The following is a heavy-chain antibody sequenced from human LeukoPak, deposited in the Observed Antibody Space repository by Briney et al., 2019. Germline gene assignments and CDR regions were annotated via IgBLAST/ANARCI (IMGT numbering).Heavy chain of an antibody. Sequence: GGSLRLSCAASGFTFSSYAMHWVRQAPGKGLEWVAVISYDGSSKYYADSVKGRFTISRDNSKNSLYLQMNSLRAEDTALYYCAKDESYYYGMDVWGQGTTVTVSS. CDR2: ISYDGSSK. CDR3: AKDESYYYGMDV. J-gene: IGHJ6*02. V-gene: IGHV3-30-3*01. CDR1: GFTFSSYA.